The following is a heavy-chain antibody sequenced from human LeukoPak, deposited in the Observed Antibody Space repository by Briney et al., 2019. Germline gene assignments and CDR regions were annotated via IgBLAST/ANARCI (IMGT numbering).Heavy chain of an antibody. V-gene: IGHV4-61*01. CDR2: IYYSGST. J-gene: IGHJ4*02. CDR3: ARGVRYYYDSSGYSPFDY. D-gene: IGHD3-22*01. Sequence: PSQTLSLTCTVSGGSISSGSYYWSWIRQPPGKGLEWIGYIYYSGSTNYNPSLKSRVTISVDTSKNQFSLKLSSVTAADTAVYYCARGVRYYYDSSGYSPFDYWGQGTLVTVSS. CDR1: GGSISSGSYY.